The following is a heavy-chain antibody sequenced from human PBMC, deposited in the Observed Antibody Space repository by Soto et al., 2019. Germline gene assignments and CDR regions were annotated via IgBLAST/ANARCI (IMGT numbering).Heavy chain of an antibody. CDR1: GGIFSTYA. D-gene: IGHD3-10*01. CDR3: ARDRDAYGSGNYYNRIDF. J-gene: IGHJ4*02. CDR2: IIPLFGTP. V-gene: IGHV1-69*01. Sequence: QVQLVQSGAEVKKPGSSVKVSCKASGGIFSTYAISWLRQAPGQGLEWMGGIIPLFGTPNYAQRFQGRVTITADESTSTASRELSRLRYEEKAVYYCARDRDAYGSGNYYNRIDFWGQGTLVTVSS.